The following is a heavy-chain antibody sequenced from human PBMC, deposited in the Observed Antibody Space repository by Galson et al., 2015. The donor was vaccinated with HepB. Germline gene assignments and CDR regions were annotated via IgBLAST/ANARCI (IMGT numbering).Heavy chain of an antibody. CDR1: GYTFTSYA. J-gene: IGHJ4*02. V-gene: IGHV1-3*01. CDR3: ARDPDPYNSGWMGFSDY. Sequence: SVKVSCKASGYTFTSYAMHWVRQAPGQRLEWMGWINAGNGNTKYSQKFQGRVTITRDTSASTAYMELSSLRSEDTAVYYCARDPDPYNSGWMGFSDYWGQGTLVTVSS. D-gene: IGHD6-19*01. CDR2: INAGNGNT.